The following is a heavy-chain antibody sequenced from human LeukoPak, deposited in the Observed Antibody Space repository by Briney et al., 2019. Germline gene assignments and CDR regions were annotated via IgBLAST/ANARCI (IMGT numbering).Heavy chain of an antibody. CDR2: IYSGGST. CDR3: ARHSNYYDSIPLDAFDI. J-gene: IGHJ3*02. CDR1: GFTVSSNY. V-gene: IGHV3-53*01. Sequence: PGGSLRLSCAASGFTVSSNYMSWVRQAPGKGLEWVSVIYSGGSTYYADSVKGRFTISRDNSKNTLYLQMNSLRAEDTAVYYCARHSNYYDSIPLDAFDIWGQGTMVTVSS. D-gene: IGHD3-22*01.